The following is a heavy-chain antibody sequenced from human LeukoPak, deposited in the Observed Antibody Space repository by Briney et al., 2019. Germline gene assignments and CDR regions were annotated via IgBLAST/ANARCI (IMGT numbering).Heavy chain of an antibody. CDR1: GYTFTTSY. CDR3: ARGGTFYPSIDY. V-gene: IGHV1-18*01. J-gene: IGHJ4*02. CDR2: VSAYNGKT. D-gene: IGHD1-26*01. Sequence: ASVKVSCKTSGYTFTTSYINWVRQAPGQGPEWMGWVSAYNGKTSYAQRFQGRVTMTTDSSTSTAYMDLASLRYDDTAVYYCARGGTFYPSIDYWGQGTLVTVSS.